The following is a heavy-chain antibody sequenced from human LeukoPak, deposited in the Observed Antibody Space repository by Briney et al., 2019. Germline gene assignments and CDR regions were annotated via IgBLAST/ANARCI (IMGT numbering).Heavy chain of an antibody. CDR1: GFTFSSYE. CDR2: ISSSGSTI. D-gene: IGHD6-19*01. J-gene: IGHJ6*03. V-gene: IGHV3-48*03. Sequence: GGSLRLSCAASGFTFSSYEMNWVRQAPGKGLEWVSYISSSGSTIYYADSVKGRFTISRDNAKNSLCLQMNSLRAEDTAVYYCARDGRYPYYYYYMDVWGKGTTVTVSS. CDR3: ARDGRYPYYYYYMDV.